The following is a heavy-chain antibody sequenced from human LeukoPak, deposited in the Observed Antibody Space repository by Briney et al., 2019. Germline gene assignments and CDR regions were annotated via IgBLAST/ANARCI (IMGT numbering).Heavy chain of an antibody. CDR1: ARSVSFSSSG. J-gene: IGHJ4*02. Sequence: PSPCLSPARTVAARSVSFSSSGSGWIRPTAWKGLEWIGSIYYTGTSHSNPSLKRRVTISVDTTKNQFSLKLRPVTAADTAVYYCARDCSGGSWFPGPFEYWGQGTLVTVSS. D-gene: IGHD2-15*01. V-gene: IGHV4-39*02. CDR2: IYYTGTS. CDR3: ARDCSGGSWFPGPFEY.